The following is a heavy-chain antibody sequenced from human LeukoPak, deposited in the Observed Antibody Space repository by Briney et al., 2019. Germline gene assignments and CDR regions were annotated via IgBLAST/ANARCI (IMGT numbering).Heavy chain of an antibody. CDR2: IYYSGST. CDR3: ARTQRYCTGGSCYSRASDI. J-gene: IGHJ3*02. V-gene: IGHV4-31*03. Sequence: PSQTLSLTCTVSGGSISSGGYYWSWIRQHPGKGLEWIGYIYYSGSTYYNPSLKSRVTISVDTSKNQFSLGLSSVTAADTAVYYCARTQRYCTGGSCYSRASDIWGQGTMVTVSS. CDR1: GGSISSGGYY. D-gene: IGHD2-15*01.